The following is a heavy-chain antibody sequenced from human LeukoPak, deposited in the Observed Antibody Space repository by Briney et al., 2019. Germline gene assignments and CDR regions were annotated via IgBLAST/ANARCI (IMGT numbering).Heavy chain of an antibody. CDR1: GGTFSNYA. CDR2: IITNYGTT. CDR3: ARPGTYYDFWRGYPPFDY. J-gene: IGHJ4*02. V-gene: IGHV1-69*13. D-gene: IGHD3-3*01. Sequence: SVKVSCKASGGTFSNYAISWVRQAPGQGLEWMGGIITNYGTTNYAQKYQGRVAITADESTTTVYMELSSLRSEDTAVYYCARPGTYYDFWRGYPPFDYWGQGTLVTVSS.